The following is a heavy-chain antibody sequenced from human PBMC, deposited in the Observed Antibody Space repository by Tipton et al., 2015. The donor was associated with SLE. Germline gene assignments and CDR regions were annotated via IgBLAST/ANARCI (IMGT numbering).Heavy chain of an antibody. J-gene: IGHJ4*02. D-gene: IGHD6-19*01. Sequence: SLRLSCAASGFTFSSYGMHWVRQAPGKGLEWVAVIWYDGSNKYYADSVKGRFAISRDNSKNTLYLQMNSLRAEDTAVYYCAKMGSSGWYYFDYWGQGTLATVSS. CDR2: IWYDGSNK. V-gene: IGHV3-33*06. CDR1: GFTFSSYG. CDR3: AKMGSSGWYYFDY.